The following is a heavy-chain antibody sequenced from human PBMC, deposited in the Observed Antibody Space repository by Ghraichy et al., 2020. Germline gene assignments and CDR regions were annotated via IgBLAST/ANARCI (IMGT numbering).Heavy chain of an antibody. D-gene: IGHD3-22*01. CDR1: GVTFSRYG. Sequence: GGSLRLSCAVTGVTFSRYGMHWVRQAPGKGLEWVAVISLDGNNRNYGDSVKGRFTISRDNSRNTLYLQMNYLKPEDTAVYYCAKERDTSGFYSFRGDYYGMDVWGQGTTVTVSS. J-gene: IGHJ6*02. CDR3: AKERDTSGFYSFRGDYYGMDV. CDR2: ISLDGNNR. V-gene: IGHV3-30*18.